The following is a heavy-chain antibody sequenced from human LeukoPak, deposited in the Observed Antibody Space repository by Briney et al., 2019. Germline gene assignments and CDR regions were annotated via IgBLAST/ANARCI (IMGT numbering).Heavy chain of an antibody. D-gene: IGHD3-10*01. CDR3: ARGTNSYYGSGSYVYYYYYMDV. CDR1: GGSISSYY. CDR2: IYYSGST. V-gene: IGHV4-59*01. Sequence: NPSETLSLTCTVSGGSISSYYWSWIRQPPGKGLEWIGYIYYSGSTNYNPSLKSRVTISVDTSKNQFSLKLSSVTAADTAVYYCARGTNSYYGSGSYVYYYYYMDVWGKGTTVTVSS. J-gene: IGHJ6*03.